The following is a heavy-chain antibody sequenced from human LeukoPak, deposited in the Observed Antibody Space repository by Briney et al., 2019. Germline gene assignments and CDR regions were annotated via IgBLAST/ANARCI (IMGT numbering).Heavy chain of an antibody. Sequence: GGSLRLSCAASGFTFSSYGMHWVRQAPGKGLEWVAVISYDGSSKYYADSVKGRFTISRDNSKNTLYLQMNSLRAEDTAVYYCAKDGVAHCGGDCYLDYWGQGTLVTVSS. CDR3: AKDGVAHCGGDCYLDY. J-gene: IGHJ4*02. V-gene: IGHV3-30*18. D-gene: IGHD2-21*02. CDR1: GFTFSSYG. CDR2: ISYDGSSK.